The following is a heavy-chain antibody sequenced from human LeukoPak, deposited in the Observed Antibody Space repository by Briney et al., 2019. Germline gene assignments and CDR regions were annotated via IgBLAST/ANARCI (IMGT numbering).Heavy chain of an antibody. J-gene: IGHJ4*02. CDR2: LHHSGST. Sequence: PSETLSLTCTVSGDSIRSYYWSWIRQPPGKGLEWIGYLHHSGSTNYNPSLKSRVTMSIDTSTNQFSLKVSSVSAADTAVYYCARRDGPLDFWGQGTLVTVSS. CDR3: ARRDGPLDF. D-gene: IGHD5-24*01. V-gene: IGHV4-59*01. CDR1: GDSIRSYY.